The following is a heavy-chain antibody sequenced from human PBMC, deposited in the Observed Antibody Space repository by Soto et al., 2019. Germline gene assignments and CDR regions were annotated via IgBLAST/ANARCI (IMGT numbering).Heavy chain of an antibody. V-gene: IGHV1-69*13. CDR2: IIPIFGTA. CDR1: GGTFNSYA. J-gene: IGHJ6*02. D-gene: IGHD3-22*01. CDR3: ATRTSGTYYYDSSGFPYYYGMDV. Sequence: SVKVSCKASGGTFNSYAISWLRQAPGQGLEWMGGIIPIFGTANYAQKFQGRVTITADESTSTAYMELSSLRSEDTAVYYCATRTSGTYYYDSSGFPYYYGMDVWGQGTTVTVSS.